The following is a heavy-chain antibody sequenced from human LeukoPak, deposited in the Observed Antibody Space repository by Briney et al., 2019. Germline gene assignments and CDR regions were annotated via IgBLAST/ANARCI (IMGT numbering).Heavy chain of an antibody. CDR2: IYYSGST. Sequence: SETLSLTCTGSGGSISSYYWSWIRQPPGKGLEWIGYIYYSGSTNYNPSLTSRVTISVDTSKSQFSLKLSSVTAADTAVYYCARLGGYGYFDYWGQGTLVTVSS. D-gene: IGHD5-12*01. J-gene: IGHJ4*02. CDR1: GGSISSYY. V-gene: IGHV4-59*01. CDR3: ARLGGYGYFDY.